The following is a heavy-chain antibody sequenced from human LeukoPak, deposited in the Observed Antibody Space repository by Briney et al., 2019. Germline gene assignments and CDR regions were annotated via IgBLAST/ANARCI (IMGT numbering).Heavy chain of an antibody. CDR1: GGSISSYY. Sequence: PSETLSLTCTVSGGSISSYYWSWIRQPPGKELEWIGSIYYSGSTNYNPSLKSRVTISVDTSKNQFSLKLSSVTAADTAVHYCARDDSGYDFFDYWGQGTLVTVSS. CDR3: ARDDSGYDFFDY. CDR2: IYYSGST. V-gene: IGHV4-59*12. D-gene: IGHD5-12*01. J-gene: IGHJ4*02.